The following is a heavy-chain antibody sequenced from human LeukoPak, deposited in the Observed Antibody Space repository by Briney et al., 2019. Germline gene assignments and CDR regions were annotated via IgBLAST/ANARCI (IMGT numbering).Heavy chain of an antibody. CDR1: GLSFSNAW. CDR2: IKSKTDGGTT. J-gene: IGHJ4*02. Sequence: KPGGSLRLSWAASGLSFSNAWMSSVRQAPGKGLEWVGRIKSKTDGGTTDYAAPVKGRFTISRDDSKNTLFLQVNSLKTEDTAVYYCTTSDITYSFDYWGQGTLVTVSS. D-gene: IGHD2-15*01. V-gene: IGHV3-15*01. CDR3: TTSDITYSFDY.